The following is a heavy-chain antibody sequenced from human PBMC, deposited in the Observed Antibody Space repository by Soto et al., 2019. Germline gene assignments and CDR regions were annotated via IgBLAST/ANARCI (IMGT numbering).Heavy chain of an antibody. CDR1: GYTFITYG. Sequence: GASVKVSCKASGYTFITYGMSWVRQAPGQGLDWMGWISTYNGDTNYADRFQGRVTMTTDTTTCTAYMELRRLRSDDTAVYYCARSMFQIVLMVYAPTPDDAFDIWGQGTMVTVSS. V-gene: IGHV1-18*01. J-gene: IGHJ3*02. CDR2: ISTYNGDT. CDR3: ARSMFQIVLMVYAPTPDDAFDI. D-gene: IGHD2-8*01.